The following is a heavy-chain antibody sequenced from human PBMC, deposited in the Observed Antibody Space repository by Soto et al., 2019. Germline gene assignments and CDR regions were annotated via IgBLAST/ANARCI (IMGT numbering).Heavy chain of an antibody. CDR2: MNPNSGNT. Sequence: ASVKVSCKTSGYTFTSYDINWVRQATGQGLEWMGWMNPNSGNTGYAQKFQGRVTMTRNTSISTAYMELSSLRSEDTAVYYCATGRGRRGSGWYYGMDVWGQGTKVTASS. D-gene: IGHD6-19*01. J-gene: IGHJ6*02. CDR3: ATGRGRRGSGWYYGMDV. V-gene: IGHV1-8*01. CDR1: GYTFTSYD.